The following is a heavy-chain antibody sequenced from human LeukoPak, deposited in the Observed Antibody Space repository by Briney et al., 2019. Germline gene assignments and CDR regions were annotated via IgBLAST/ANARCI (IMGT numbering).Heavy chain of an antibody. D-gene: IGHD2-21*02. J-gene: IGHJ4*02. CDR1: GGSISSGGYY. CDR2: IYYNGST. V-gene: IGHV4-31*03. Sequence: SQTLSLTCTVSGGSISSGGYYWSWIRQHPGKGLEWIGYIYYNGSTYYNPSLKSRVTISVDTSKNQFSLKLSSVTAADTAVYYCASGYCGGDCSIDYWGQGTLVTVSS. CDR3: ASGYCGGDCSIDY.